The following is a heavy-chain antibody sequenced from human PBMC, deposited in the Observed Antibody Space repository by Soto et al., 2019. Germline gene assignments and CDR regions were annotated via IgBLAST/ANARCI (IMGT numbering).Heavy chain of an antibody. V-gene: IGHV3-48*01. CDR2: ISSSSSTI. D-gene: IGHD3-10*01. CDR3: ARDRYYGSGSYFAFDI. CDR1: GFTFSSYS. J-gene: IGHJ3*02. Sequence: GESLKISCAASGFTFSSYSMNWVRQAPGKGLEWVSYISSSSSTIYYADSVKGRFTISRDNAKNSLYLQMNSLRAEDTAVYYCARDRYYGSGSYFAFDIWGQGTMVTVSS.